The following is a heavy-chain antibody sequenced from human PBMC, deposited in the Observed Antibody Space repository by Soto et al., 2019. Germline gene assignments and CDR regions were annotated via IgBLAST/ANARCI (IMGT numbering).Heavy chain of an antibody. J-gene: IGHJ4*02. V-gene: IGHV4-39*01. CDR1: GGSISSSSYY. Sequence: SETLSLTCTVSGGSISSSSYYWGWIRQPPGKGLEWIGSIYYSGSTYYNPSLKSRVTISVDTSKNQFSLKLSSVTAADTAVYYCARNYDFWSGYWGQGTLVTVSS. D-gene: IGHD3-3*01. CDR3: ARNYDFWSGY. CDR2: IYYSGST.